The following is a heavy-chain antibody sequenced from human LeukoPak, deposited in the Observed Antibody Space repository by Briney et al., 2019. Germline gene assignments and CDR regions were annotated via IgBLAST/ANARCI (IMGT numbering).Heavy chain of an antibody. CDR2: IIPIFGTA. Sequence: SVKVSCKASGGTFSSYAISWVRQAPGQGLEWMGGIIPIFGTANYAQKFQGRVTITADESTSTAYMELSSLRSEDTAVYYCARQYGSGSYYYGMDVWGQGTTVTVSS. J-gene: IGHJ6*02. CDR1: GGTFSSYA. D-gene: IGHD3-10*01. V-gene: IGHV1-69*13. CDR3: ARQYGSGSYYYGMDV.